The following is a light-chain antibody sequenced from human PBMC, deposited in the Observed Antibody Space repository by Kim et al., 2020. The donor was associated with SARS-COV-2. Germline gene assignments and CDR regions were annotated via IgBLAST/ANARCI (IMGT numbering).Light chain of an antibody. Sequence: ASGGDRVTITCRATQTITNWLSWYQQKPGKAPNLLIYEASTLEDGVPSRFSGGGSGTEFTFTISSLQPDDSATYYCQQYHTFPRTFGRGTQVDIK. CDR2: EAS. J-gene: IGKJ4*02. CDR3: QQYHTFPRT. V-gene: IGKV1-5*01. CDR1: QTITNW.